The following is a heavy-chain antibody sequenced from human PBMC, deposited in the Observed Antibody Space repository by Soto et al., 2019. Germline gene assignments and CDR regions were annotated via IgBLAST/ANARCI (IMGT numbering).Heavy chain of an antibody. CDR2: ISAYNGIT. CDR3: ARVQQWLVPGDYYYYYGMDV. J-gene: IGHJ6*02. Sequence: GASVKVPCKASRYTFTSYCISWVRQAPGQGLELMGWISAYNGITNYAQKLQGRVTVTTDTSTSTAYMELRSLRSDDTAVYYCARVQQWLVPGDYYYYYGMDVWGQGTTVTVSS. V-gene: IGHV1-18*01. D-gene: IGHD6-19*01. CDR1: RYTFTSYC.